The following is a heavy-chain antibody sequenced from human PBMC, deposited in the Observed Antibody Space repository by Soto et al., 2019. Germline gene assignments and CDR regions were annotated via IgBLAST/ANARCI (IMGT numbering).Heavy chain of an antibody. Sequence: WASVKVSCKASGYTFTGYYMHWVRQAPGQGLEWMGWINPNSGGTNYAQKFQGRVTMTRDTSISTAYMELSRLRAEDTAIYYCAKKVNSGSGSQFFDYWGQGTLVTVSS. CDR3: AKKVNSGSGSQFFDY. V-gene: IGHV1-2*02. CDR1: GYTFTGYY. CDR2: INPNSGGT. D-gene: IGHD3-10*01. J-gene: IGHJ4*02.